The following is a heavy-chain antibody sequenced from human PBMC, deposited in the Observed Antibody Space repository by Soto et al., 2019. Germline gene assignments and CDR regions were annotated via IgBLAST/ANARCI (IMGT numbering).Heavy chain of an antibody. J-gene: IGHJ4*02. CDR1: GGTFSSYT. D-gene: IGHD3-22*01. CDR3: ATRRGRHDSSGKDLDY. Sequence: ASVKVSCKASGGTFSSYTISWVRQAPGQGLEWMGRIIPILGIANYAQKFQGRVTITADKSTSTAYMELSSLRSEDTAVYYCATRRGRHDSSGKDLDYWGQGTLVTVSS. V-gene: IGHV1-69*02. CDR2: IIPILGIA.